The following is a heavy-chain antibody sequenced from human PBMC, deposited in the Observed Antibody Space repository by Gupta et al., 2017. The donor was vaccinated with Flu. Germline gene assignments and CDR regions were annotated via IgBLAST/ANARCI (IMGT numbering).Heavy chain of an antibody. J-gene: IGHJ4*02. CDR1: YF. CDR2: VHSSGGT. Sequence: YFWSWLRQLPGKGLEWIGYVHSSGGTYYNPSLRSRLMLSIDTSKNEFSLEVTSVTAADTAMYYCARRGTYFFDFWGQGALVTVSS. CDR3: ARRGTYFFDF. D-gene: IGHD3-10*01. V-gene: IGHV4-31*02.